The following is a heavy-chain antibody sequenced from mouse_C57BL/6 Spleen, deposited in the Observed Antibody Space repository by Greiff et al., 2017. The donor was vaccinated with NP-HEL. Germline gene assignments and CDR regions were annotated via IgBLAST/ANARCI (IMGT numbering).Heavy chain of an antibody. J-gene: IGHJ4*01. V-gene: IGHV1-82*01. D-gene: IGHD2-4*01. CDR1: GYAFSSSW. CDR3: ARSIYYDYDEGMYYAMDY. CDR2: IYPGDGDT. Sequence: VQLQQSGPELVKPGASVKISCKASGYAFSSSWMNWVKQRPGKGLEWIGRIYPGDGDTNYHGKFKGKATLTADKSSSTAYMQLSSLTSEDSAVYFCARSIYYDYDEGMYYAMDYWGQGTSVTVSS.